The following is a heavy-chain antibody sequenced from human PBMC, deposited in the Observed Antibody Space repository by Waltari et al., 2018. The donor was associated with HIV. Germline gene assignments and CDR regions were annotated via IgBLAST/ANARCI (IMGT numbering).Heavy chain of an antibody. CDR1: GGSFSGYY. CDR3: ARGRRVGATSGNWFDP. V-gene: IGHV4-34*01. Sequence: QVQLQQWGAGLLKPSETLSLTCAVYGGSFSGYYWSGIRQPPGKGLEWIGEINHSGSTNYNPSLKSRVTISVDTSKNQFSLKLSSVTAADTAVYYCARGRRVGATSGNWFDPWGQGTLVTVSS. D-gene: IGHD1-26*01. CDR2: INHSGST. J-gene: IGHJ5*02.